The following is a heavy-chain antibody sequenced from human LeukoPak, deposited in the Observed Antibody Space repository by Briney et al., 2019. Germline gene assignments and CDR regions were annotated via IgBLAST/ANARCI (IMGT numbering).Heavy chain of an antibody. CDR2: IIPIFGTA. V-gene: IGHV1-69*05. CDR3: ARGVPAAIAFDI. Sequence: SVKVSCKASGGTFNSYAISWVRQAPGQGLEWMGGIIPIFGTANHAQKFQGRVTITTDESTSTAYMELSSLRSEDTAVYYCARGVPAAIAFDIWGQGTMVTVSS. D-gene: IGHD2-2*01. J-gene: IGHJ3*02. CDR1: GGTFNSYA.